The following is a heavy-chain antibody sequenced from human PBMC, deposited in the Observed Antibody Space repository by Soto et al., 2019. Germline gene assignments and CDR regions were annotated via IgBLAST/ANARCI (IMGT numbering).Heavy chain of an antibody. J-gene: IGHJ4*02. CDR2: IGQDGSEK. CDR3: TRDMEGGNGYDNRAR. Sequence: EVHLEESGGGLVQPGGSLRLSCAASGFTFTTYWMSWVRQSPEKGLEWVANIGQDGSEKYYVDSVKGRFTISRDNGKKTLFLQMNSQRAEDTAVYYCTRDMEGGNGYDNRARWGQGTLVTVSS. V-gene: IGHV3-7*01. CDR1: GFTFTTYW. D-gene: IGHD5-12*01.